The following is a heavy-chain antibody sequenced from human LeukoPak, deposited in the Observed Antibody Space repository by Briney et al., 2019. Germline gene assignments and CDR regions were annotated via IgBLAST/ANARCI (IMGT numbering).Heavy chain of an antibody. Sequence: GGSLRLSCAASGFTFSNAWMSWVRQAPGKGLEWVGRIKSKTDGGTTDYAAPVKGRFTISRDDSKNTLYLQMNSLKTEDTAVYYCTITYGGSYWVPYYFDYWGQGTLVTVSS. J-gene: IGHJ4*02. CDR1: GFTFSNAW. CDR2: IKSKTDGGTT. CDR3: TITYGGSYWVPYYFDY. V-gene: IGHV3-15*01. D-gene: IGHD1-26*01.